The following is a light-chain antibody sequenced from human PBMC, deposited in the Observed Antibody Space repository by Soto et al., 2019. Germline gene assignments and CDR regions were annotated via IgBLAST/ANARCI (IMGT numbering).Light chain of an antibody. CDR1: QSVSSY. V-gene: IGKV3-20*01. CDR3: QQYGDSPWT. CDR2: GAS. J-gene: IGKJ1*01. Sequence: EIVLTQSPATLSLSPGERATLSCMASQSVSSYLAWYQQKHGQAPRLLIYGASSRATGIPDRFSGSGSGTDFTLTISKLDPEDFAVYYCQQYGDSPWTFGQGTKVDIK.